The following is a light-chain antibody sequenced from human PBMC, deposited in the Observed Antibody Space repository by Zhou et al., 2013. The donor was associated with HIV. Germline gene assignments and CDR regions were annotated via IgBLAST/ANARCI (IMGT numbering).Light chain of an antibody. V-gene: IGKV3-15*01. CDR3: QQYYTYSVT. J-gene: IGKJ4*01. Sequence: EIVMTQSPATLSVSPGERATLSCRASQSVSSNLAWYQQKPGQAPRLLIYGASTRATGIPARFSGSGSGTEFTLTISSLQPDDIATYYCQQYYTYSVTFGGGTKVEIK. CDR1: QSVSSN. CDR2: GAS.